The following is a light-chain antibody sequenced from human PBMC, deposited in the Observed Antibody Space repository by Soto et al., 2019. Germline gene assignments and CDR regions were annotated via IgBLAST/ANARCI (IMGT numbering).Light chain of an antibody. CDR1: RTDVGGYNF. Sequence: QSALAQPASVSGSPGRSITISCTGTRTDVGGYNFVSWYQQHPGKAPKLIIYEVSNRPSGVSNRFSGSKSDNTASLTISGLQAEDEADYYCCSYVSSKTYVFGTGTKVTVL. V-gene: IGLV2-14*01. J-gene: IGLJ1*01. CDR2: EVS. CDR3: CSYVSSKTYV.